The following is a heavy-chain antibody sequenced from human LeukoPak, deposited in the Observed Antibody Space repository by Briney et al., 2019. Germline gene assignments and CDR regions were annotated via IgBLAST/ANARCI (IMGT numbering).Heavy chain of an antibody. V-gene: IGHV4-34*01. J-gene: IGHJ5*02. CDR3: ARGSRSSSTLTYNWFDP. CDR1: GGSVSGYY. D-gene: IGHD2/OR15-2a*01. CDR2: INHSGST. Sequence: SKTLSLTCAVYGGSVSGYYWSWIRQPPGKGLEWIGEINHSGSTNYNPSLKSRVTISVDTSKNQFSLKLSSVTAADTAVYYCARGSRSSSTLTYNWFDPWGQGTLVTVSS.